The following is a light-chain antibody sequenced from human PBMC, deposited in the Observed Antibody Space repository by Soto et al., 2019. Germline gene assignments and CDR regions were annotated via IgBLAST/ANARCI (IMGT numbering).Light chain of an antibody. Sequence: AIQMTQSPSSLSASVGDIVTINCRASQAIRNDLGWYQQKPGKAPKIMIYAASSLQSGVPSRFSGSGSGTDFTLTISSLQPEDVGKYYCLQDYNYPYTFGQGTKVDIK. CDR2: AAS. CDR3: LQDYNYPYT. V-gene: IGKV1-6*01. CDR1: QAIRND. J-gene: IGKJ2*01.